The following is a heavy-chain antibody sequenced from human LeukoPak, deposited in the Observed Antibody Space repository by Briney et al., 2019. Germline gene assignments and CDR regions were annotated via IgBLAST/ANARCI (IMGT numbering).Heavy chain of an antibody. CDR3: ARLRINLGSFDY. J-gene: IGHJ4*02. V-gene: IGHV3-11*01. CDR1: GFTFSDYY. CDR2: IIDTASPI. Sequence: GGSLRLSCAASGFTFSDYYMSWIRQAPGKGLGWVSYIIDTASPIFYADSVKGRFTISRDNAKNSLFLQMNSLRAEDTAVYYCARLRINLGSFDYWGQGALVTVSS.